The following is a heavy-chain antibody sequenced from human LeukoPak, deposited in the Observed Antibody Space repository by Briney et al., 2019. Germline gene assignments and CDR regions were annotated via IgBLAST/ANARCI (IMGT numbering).Heavy chain of an antibody. D-gene: IGHD2-15*01. CDR1: GFTFSSYA. V-gene: IGHV3-23*01. J-gene: IGHJ4*02. CDR2: ISGSGGST. CDR3: ATPLGVAARVN. Sequence: TGGSLRLSCAASGFTFSSYAMSWVRQAPGKGLEWVSAISGSGGSTYYADSVKGRFTISRDNSKNTLYLQMNSLRAEDTAVYHCATPLGVAARVNWGQGTLVTVSS.